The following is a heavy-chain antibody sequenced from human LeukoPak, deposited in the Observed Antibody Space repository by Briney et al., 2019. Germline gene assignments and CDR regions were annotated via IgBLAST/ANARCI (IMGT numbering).Heavy chain of an antibody. J-gene: IGHJ4*02. Sequence: GESLQISCKGSGYSFTNYWIGWVRQMPGKGLEWMGIIYPGDSNTRYSPSFQGQVTISADESISTAYLQWSSLKASDTAMYYCARPPGYDSSGYYIDYWGQGTLVTVSS. V-gene: IGHV5-51*01. D-gene: IGHD3-22*01. CDR1: GYSFTNYW. CDR3: ARPPGYDSSGYYIDY. CDR2: IYPGDSNT.